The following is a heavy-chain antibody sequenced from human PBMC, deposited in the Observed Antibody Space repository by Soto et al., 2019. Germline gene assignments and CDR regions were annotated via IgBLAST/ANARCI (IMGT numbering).Heavy chain of an antibody. Sequence: PSETLSLTCTVSGGSISSSTYCWGWVRQPPGKGLEWIGSIYYSGYTYYNPSLKSRITMSVDTSKNQFSLKLSSVTAADTAVYFCARRVHSRTYPSYLDYWVQGALVTVSS. V-gene: IGHV4-39*01. J-gene: IGHJ4*02. CDR2: IYYSGYT. CDR1: GGSISSSTYC. CDR3: ARRVHSRTYPSYLDY. D-gene: IGHD1-26*01.